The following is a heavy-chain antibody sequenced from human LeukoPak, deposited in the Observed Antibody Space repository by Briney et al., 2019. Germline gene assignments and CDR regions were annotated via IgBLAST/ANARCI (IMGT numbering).Heavy chain of an antibody. D-gene: IGHD3-10*01. V-gene: IGHV1-69*04. CDR2: IIPILGIA. Sequence: SVKVSCKASGGTFSSYAISWVRQAPGQGLEWMGRIIPILGIANYAQKFQGRVTITADKSTGTAYMELSSLRSEDTAVYYCARGHITMVRGVIHNWFDPWGQGTLVTVSS. J-gene: IGHJ5*02. CDR1: GGTFSSYA. CDR3: ARGHITMVRGVIHNWFDP.